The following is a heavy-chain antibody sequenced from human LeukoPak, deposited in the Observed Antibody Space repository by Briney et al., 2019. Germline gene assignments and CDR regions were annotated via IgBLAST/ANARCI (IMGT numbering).Heavy chain of an antibody. J-gene: IGHJ4*02. Sequence: SETLSLTCTVSGGSISSGDYYWSWIRQPPGKGLEWIGYIYYSGSTYYNPSLKSRVTISVDTSKNQFSLKLSSVTAADTAVYYCARVWRDNRKFDYWGQGSLVTVSS. V-gene: IGHV4-30-4*01. D-gene: IGHD1-14*01. CDR2: IYYSGST. CDR1: GGSISSGDYY. CDR3: ARVWRDNRKFDY.